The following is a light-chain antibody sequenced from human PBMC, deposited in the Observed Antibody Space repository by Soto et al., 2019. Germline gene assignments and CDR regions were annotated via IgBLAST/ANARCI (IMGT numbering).Light chain of an antibody. CDR2: LGF. CDR3: MQALQTPYT. V-gene: IGKV2-28*01. CDR1: QSLLQSNGDNY. J-gene: IGKJ2*01. Sequence: IVMTQSPLSLPVTPGEPASISCRSSQSLLQSNGDNYLDWYLQKPGQSPQLLIYLGFNRVSGVTDRFSGSGSGTDFTLKSSRVEAEDVGVYYCMQALQTPYTFGQVTKLEIK.